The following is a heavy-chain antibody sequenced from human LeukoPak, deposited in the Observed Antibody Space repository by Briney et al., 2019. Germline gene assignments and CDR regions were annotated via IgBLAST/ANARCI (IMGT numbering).Heavy chain of an antibody. V-gene: IGHV1-2*02. CDR3: ARAHPGDIVVVPAAPYFDY. J-gene: IGHJ4*02. CDR1: GYTFTGYY. Sequence: ASVKVSCKASGYTFTGYYVHWVRQAPGQGLEWMGWINPDSGGTNYAQKFQGRVTMTRDTSISTAYMELSRLRSDDTAVYYCARAHPGDIVVVPAAPYFDYWGQGTLVTVSS. CDR2: INPDSGGT. D-gene: IGHD2-2*01.